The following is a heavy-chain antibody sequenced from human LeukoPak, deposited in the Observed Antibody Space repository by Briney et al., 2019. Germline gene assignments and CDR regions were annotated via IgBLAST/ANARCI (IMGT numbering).Heavy chain of an antibody. Sequence: SETLTLTCTVSGGSISSSNYYWGWIRQPPGKGLEWIGSIYYSGSTYYNPSLKSRVTISVDTSKNQFSLKLNSMTAADTAVHYCARHGSGWYNFFDYWGQGTLVTVSS. CDR2: IYYSGST. CDR1: GGSISSSNYY. D-gene: IGHD6-19*01. J-gene: IGHJ4*02. V-gene: IGHV4-39*07. CDR3: ARHGSGWYNFFDY.